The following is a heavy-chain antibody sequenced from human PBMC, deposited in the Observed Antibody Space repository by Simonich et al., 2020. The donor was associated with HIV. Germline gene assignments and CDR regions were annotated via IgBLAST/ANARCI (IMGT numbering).Heavy chain of an antibody. V-gene: IGHV4-34*01. CDR2: INHGGGT. Sequence: QWSAGLLKPSETLSLTCAVYGGSFSGYFWTWIRQPPGKGLEWIGEINHGGGTNYNPTLKSRVTLSVDTSKNQFSLKLSSVTAADTAVEYCARVAPPYKAVYRKYYYMDVWGKGTTVTVSS. D-gene: IGHD6-19*01. CDR3: ARVAPPYKAVYRKYYYMDV. CDR1: GGSFSGYF. J-gene: IGHJ6*03.